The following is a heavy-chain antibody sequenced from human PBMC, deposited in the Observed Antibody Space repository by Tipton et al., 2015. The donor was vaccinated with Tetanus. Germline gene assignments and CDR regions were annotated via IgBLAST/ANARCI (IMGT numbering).Heavy chain of an antibody. V-gene: IGHV4-31*03. CDR3: ARAPSTYYTVSWVHNWFDP. CDR2: IYHTGNT. J-gene: IGHJ5*02. D-gene: IGHD1-26*01. Sequence: TLSLTCTVSGASFSSGGYYWSWIRQHPGRGLEWIGYIYHTGNTYYNPSLKSRLTISIDTSKSQFSLNLRSVTAADTAVYYCARAPSTYYTVSWVHNWFDPWGLGTLVTVSS. CDR1: GASFSSGGYY.